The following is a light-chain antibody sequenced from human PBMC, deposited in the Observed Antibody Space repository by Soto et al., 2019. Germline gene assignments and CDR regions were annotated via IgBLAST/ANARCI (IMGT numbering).Light chain of an antibody. CDR2: EVT. V-gene: IGLV2-8*01. Sequence: QSALTQPPSASGSPGQSVTISCTGTSSDVGAYKYVSWYQQYPGKAPKLMIYEVTKRLSGVPDRFSGSKSGNTASLTVSGLQAEDEADYYCTSYVGNDIWVFGGGTQLTV. CDR3: TSYVGNDIWV. CDR1: SSDVGAYKY. J-gene: IGLJ3*02.